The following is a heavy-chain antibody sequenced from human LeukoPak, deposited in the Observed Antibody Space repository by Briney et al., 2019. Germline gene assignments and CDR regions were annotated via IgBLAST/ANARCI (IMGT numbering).Heavy chain of an antibody. V-gene: IGHV3-69-1*01. J-gene: IGHJ4*02. Sequence: GGSLRLSCSASGFSFGDYNMIWFRQAPGKGLEWVSFIGRSNNIDYADSVKGRFTISRDNAKASLYLQMNSLRAEDTAVYFCARGHSVYDFRVYWGQGTLVTVSS. D-gene: IGHD5/OR15-5a*01. CDR1: GFSFGDYN. CDR3: ARGHSVYDFRVY. CDR2: IGRSNNI.